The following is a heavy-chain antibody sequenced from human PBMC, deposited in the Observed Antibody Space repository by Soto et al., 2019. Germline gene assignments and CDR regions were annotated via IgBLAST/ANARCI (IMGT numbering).Heavy chain of an antibody. CDR2: INAGNGNT. V-gene: IGHV1-3*01. Sequence: ASVKVSCKASGYTFTSYAMHWVRQAPGQRLEWMGWINAGNGNTKYSQMFQGRVTITRDTSASTAYMELSSLRSEDTAVYYCASWYYYYICVYSSLYYYYVNAFWGQGTT. D-gene: IGHD3-22*01. CDR3: ASWYYYYICVYSSLYYYYVNAF. J-gene: IGHJ6*01. CDR1: GYTFTSYA.